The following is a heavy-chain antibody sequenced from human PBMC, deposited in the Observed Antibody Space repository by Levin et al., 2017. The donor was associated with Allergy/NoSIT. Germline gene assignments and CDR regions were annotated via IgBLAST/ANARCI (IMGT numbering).Heavy chain of an antibody. CDR2: ISYDGSNK. V-gene: IGHV3-30-3*01. CDR3: ARDDSQRIAAAGHATYYYYYGMDV. Sequence: PGGSLRLSCAASGFTFSSYAMHWVRQAPGKGLEWVAVISYDGSNKYYADSVKGRFTISRDNSKNTLYLQMNSLRAEDTAVYYCARDDSQRIAAAGHATYYYYYGMDVWGQGTTVTVSS. J-gene: IGHJ6*02. CDR1: GFTFSSYA. D-gene: IGHD6-13*01.